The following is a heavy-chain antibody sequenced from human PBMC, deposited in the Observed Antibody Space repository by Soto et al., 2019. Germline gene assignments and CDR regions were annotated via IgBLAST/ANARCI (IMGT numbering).Heavy chain of an antibody. J-gene: IGHJ4*02. CDR3: ARQFDY. CDR2: INYSGSA. Sequence: QLQLQESGPGLVKPSETMSLTCTVSGGSMSSSSYYWGWIRRPPGKGLEWIGGINYSGSADYNPSLKSRVTVSVDTSKNQFSLKLRSVTAADTAVYYCARQFDYWGQGTLVTVSS. CDR1: GGSMSSSSYY. V-gene: IGHV4-39*01.